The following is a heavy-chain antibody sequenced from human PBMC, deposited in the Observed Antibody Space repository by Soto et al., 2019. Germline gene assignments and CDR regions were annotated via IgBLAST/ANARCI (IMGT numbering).Heavy chain of an antibody. J-gene: IGHJ6*03. D-gene: IGHD3-3*01. CDR3: ARGNRFTIFVVVRTYYYYYYMDV. CDR1: GGSINSDNW. CDR2: IYYSGNT. Sequence: PSETLSLSCAVSGGSINSDNWWSWVRQSPGKGLEWIAEIYYSGNTNTNPSLEGRVTISMDTSKNQFSLNLGSVTAADTAVYYCARGNRFTIFVVVRTYYYYYYMDVWGKGTTVTVSS. V-gene: IGHV4-4*02.